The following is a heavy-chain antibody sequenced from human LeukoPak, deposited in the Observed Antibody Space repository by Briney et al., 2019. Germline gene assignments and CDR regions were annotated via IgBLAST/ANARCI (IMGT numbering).Heavy chain of an antibody. Sequence: GTPLRLSCVASGLTFRNYGFHWVRQAPGKGLEWVAIIYSGGGTTKYYAESVKDRFSITRDDSRDTLYLQMNSLRAEDTAVYYCVVILVPGGVWHFDLWGRGTLVTVSS. CDR1: GLTFRNYG. D-gene: IGHD2-2*01. V-gene: IGHV3-33*03. J-gene: IGHJ2*01. CDR3: VVILVPGGVWHFDL. CDR2: IYSGGGTTK.